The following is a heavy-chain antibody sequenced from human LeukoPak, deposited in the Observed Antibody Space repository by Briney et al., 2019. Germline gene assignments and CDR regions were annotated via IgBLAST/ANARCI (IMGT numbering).Heavy chain of an antibody. CDR3: AKGATQGYGSGSYFPPTYYFDY. Sequence: GASVKVSCKASAYTFTGYYIHWLRQAPGQGLEWMGCINPNTGDTDYGQKFQGRVTMTRDTSISTAYMDLNRLISDDTALYYCAKGATQGYGSGSYFPPTYYFDYWGQGTLVTVSS. CDR1: AYTFTGYY. J-gene: IGHJ4*02. D-gene: IGHD3-10*01. CDR2: INPNTGDT. V-gene: IGHV1-2*02.